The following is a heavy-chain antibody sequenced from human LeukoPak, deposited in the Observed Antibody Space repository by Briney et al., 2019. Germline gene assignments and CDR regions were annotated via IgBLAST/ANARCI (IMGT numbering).Heavy chain of an antibody. J-gene: IGHJ4*02. Sequence: SETLSLTCTVSGGSISSSSYYWGWIRQPPGKGLEWIGSIYYSGSTYYNPSLKSRVTISVDTSKNQFSLKLSSVTAADTAVYYCARVEKDGYNSLFDYWGQGTLVTVSS. CDR3: ARVEKDGYNSLFDY. CDR1: GGSISSSSYY. CDR2: IYYSGST. V-gene: IGHV4-39*07. D-gene: IGHD5-24*01.